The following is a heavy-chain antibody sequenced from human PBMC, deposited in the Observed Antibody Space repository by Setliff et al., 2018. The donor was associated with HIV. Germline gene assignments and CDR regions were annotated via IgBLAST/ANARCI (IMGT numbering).Heavy chain of an antibody. Sequence: GGSLRLSCAASGFTFSSYGMHWVRQAPGKGLEWVAFIRYDGSNKYYADSVKGRFTISRGNSKNTLYLQMNSLRAEDTAVYYCAKDRYYDSSGSPFDYWGQGTLVTVSS. CDR1: GFTFSSYG. CDR2: IRYDGSNK. V-gene: IGHV3-30*02. CDR3: AKDRYYDSSGSPFDY. D-gene: IGHD3-22*01. J-gene: IGHJ4*02.